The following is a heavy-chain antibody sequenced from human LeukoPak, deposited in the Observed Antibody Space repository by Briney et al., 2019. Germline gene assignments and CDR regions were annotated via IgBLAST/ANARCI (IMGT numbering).Heavy chain of an antibody. J-gene: IGHJ4*02. V-gene: IGHV3-21*01. D-gene: IGHD6-13*01. CDR3: ARDVIAAAEF. CDR2: ISTSSSYI. Sequence: GGSLRLSCAASGFTFSSYTMNWVRQAPGKGLEWVSSISTSSSYIYYADSMKGRFTISRDNAKNSLYLQMNSLRAEDTAVYYCARDVIAAAEFWGQGTLVTVSS. CDR1: GFTFSSYT.